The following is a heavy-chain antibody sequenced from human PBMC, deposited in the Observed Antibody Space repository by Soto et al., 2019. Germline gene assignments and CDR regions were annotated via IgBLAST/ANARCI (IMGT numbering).Heavy chain of an antibody. Sequence: SETLSLTCTVSGGSISNYYWSWIRQPPGKGLEWIGYIYYSGSANYNPSLKSRVTISVDTSKNQFSLKLSSVAAADTALYYCARVNSYGSSWSHEYWGQGALVTVSS. J-gene: IGHJ4*02. D-gene: IGHD6-13*01. V-gene: IGHV4-59*12. CDR1: GGSISNYY. CDR2: IYYSGSA. CDR3: ARVNSYGSSWSHEY.